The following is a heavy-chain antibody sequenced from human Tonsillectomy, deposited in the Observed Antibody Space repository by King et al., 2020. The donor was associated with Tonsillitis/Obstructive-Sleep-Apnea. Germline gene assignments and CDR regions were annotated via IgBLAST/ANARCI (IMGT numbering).Heavy chain of an antibody. Sequence: VQLVQSGAEVKKPGSSVKVSCKASGGTFSSYAINWVRQAPGQGLEWMGGIIPIFGTANYAQKFQGRVRITADESTRTAYMELSSLRSEDTAVYYCARATTVTTDYYYSYMDVWGKGTTVTVSS. V-gene: IGHV1-69*01. J-gene: IGHJ6*03. CDR2: IIPIFGTA. CDR1: GGTFSSYA. D-gene: IGHD4-11*01. CDR3: ARATTVTTDYYYSYMDV.